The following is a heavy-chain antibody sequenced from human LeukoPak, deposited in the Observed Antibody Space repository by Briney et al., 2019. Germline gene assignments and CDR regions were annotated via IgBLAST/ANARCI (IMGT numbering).Heavy chain of an antibody. CDR3: AKDRYYYGSGSSLDMDV. CDR2: ISYDGSNK. V-gene: IGHV3-30*18. Sequence: PGGSLRLSCAASGFTFSSYGMHWVRRAPGKGLEWVAVISYDGSNKYYADSVKGRFTISRDNSKNTLYLQMNSLRAEDTAVYYCAKDRYYYGSGSSLDMDVWGQGTTVTVSS. D-gene: IGHD3-10*01. J-gene: IGHJ6*02. CDR1: GFTFSSYG.